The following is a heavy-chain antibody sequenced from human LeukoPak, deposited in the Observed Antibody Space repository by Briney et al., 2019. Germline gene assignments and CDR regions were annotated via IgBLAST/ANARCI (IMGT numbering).Heavy chain of an antibody. Sequence: SETLSLTCTVSGGSISPYYWTWIRQASGKGLEYIAYIHSSGSTNYIPSLKSRVTISVDTSKNHFSLEMRSVTAADTAVYYCARLGFGYISNSYYYYMDVWGKGTTVTVSS. CDR1: GGSISPYY. V-gene: IGHV4-59*08. D-gene: IGHD5-24*01. J-gene: IGHJ6*03. CDR3: ARLGFGYISNSYYYYMDV. CDR2: IHSSGST.